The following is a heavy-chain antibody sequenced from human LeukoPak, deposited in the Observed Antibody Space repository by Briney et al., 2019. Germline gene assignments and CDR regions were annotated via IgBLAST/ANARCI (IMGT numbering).Heavy chain of an antibody. J-gene: IGHJ4*02. V-gene: IGHV1-3*01. CDR3: ARDGDGTYDILTGYYFDY. CDR1: GYTFTNYV. D-gene: IGHD3-9*01. Sequence: ASVKVSCKASGYTFTNYVMHWVRQAPGQRLEWMGWINAGNGNTKSSRKFQGRVTITRDTSASTAYMELSSLRSEDTAVYYCARDGDGTYDILTGYYFDYWGQGTLVTVSS. CDR2: INAGNGNT.